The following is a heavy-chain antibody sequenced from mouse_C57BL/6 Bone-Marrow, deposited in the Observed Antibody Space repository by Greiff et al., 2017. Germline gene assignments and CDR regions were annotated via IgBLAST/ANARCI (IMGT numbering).Heavy chain of an antibody. V-gene: IGHV1-5*01. D-gene: IGHD2-10*02. Sequence: VHVQQSGTVLARPGASVKMSCKTSGYTFTSYWMPWVKQRPGQGLEWIGAIYPGNSYTSYNQKFKGKAKLTAVTSASTAYLQLSSLTNEDSEVYYCTRGGYDYAMDYWGQGTSVTVSS. CDR2: IYPGNSYT. CDR1: GYTFTSYW. CDR3: TRGGYDYAMDY. J-gene: IGHJ4*01.